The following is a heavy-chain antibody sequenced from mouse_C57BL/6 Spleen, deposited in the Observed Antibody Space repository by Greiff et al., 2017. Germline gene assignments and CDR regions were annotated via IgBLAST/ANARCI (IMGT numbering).Heavy chain of an antibody. Sequence: QVQLQQPGAELVKPGASVKMSCKASGYTFTSYWITWVKQRPGQGLEWIGDIYPGSGSTNYNEKFKSKATLTVDTSSSTAYMQLSSLTSEDSAVYDCARRGGNYVSWFAYWGQGTLVTVSA. J-gene: IGHJ3*01. D-gene: IGHD2-1*01. CDR1: GYTFTSYW. CDR2: IYPGSGST. CDR3: ARRGGNYVSWFAY. V-gene: IGHV1-55*01.